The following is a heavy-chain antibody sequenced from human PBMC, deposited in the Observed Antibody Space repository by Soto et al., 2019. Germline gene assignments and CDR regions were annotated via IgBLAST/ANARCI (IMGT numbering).Heavy chain of an antibody. D-gene: IGHD3-22*01. Sequence: SETLSLTCTVSGGSISSGDYYWSWIRQPPGKGLEWIGYIYYSGSTYYNPSLKSRVTISVDTSKNQFSLKLSSVTAADTAVYYCARAGTYYYDSSGYYYFDYWGQGTMVTVSS. J-gene: IGHJ4*02. CDR1: GGSISSGDYY. V-gene: IGHV4-30-4*01. CDR3: ARAGTYYYDSSGYYYFDY. CDR2: IYYSGST.